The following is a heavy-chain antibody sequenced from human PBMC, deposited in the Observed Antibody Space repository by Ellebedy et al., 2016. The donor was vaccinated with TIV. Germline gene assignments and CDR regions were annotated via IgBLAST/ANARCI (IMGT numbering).Heavy chain of an antibody. CDR1: GFTFSSYG. D-gene: IGHD3-16*01. CDR2: IWYDGSNK. CDR3: SVGGVFRIQH. Sequence: PGGSLRLSCAASGFTFSSYGMHWVRQAPGKGLEWVAVIWYDGSNKYYADSVKGRFTISRDNSKNTLYLQMNSLRAEDTAVYYCSVGGVFRIQHWGQGTLVTVSS. V-gene: IGHV3-33*01. J-gene: IGHJ1*01.